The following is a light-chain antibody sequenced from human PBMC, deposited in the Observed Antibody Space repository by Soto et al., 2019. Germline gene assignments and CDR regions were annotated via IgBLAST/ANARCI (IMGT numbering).Light chain of an antibody. CDR3: QQYDTFWT. CDR1: RGITNW. J-gene: IGKJ1*01. Sequence: DIQMTQSPSTLSASVGDRVTITCRASRGITNWLAWYQQKPGKAPKLLIYDVSSLQSGVPSRFSGSGSGTEFTLTISSLQPDDSATYYCQQYDTFWTFDQGTKVEIK. V-gene: IGKV1-5*01. CDR2: DVS.